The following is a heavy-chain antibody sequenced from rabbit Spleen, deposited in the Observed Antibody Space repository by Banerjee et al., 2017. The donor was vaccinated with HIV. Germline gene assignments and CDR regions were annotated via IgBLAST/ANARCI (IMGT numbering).Heavy chain of an antibody. CDR3: ARKYAGDHYYGAFDP. J-gene: IGHJ2*01. D-gene: IGHD4-2*01. CDR1: GFSFSSSYY. CDR2: IAGSSSGFT. V-gene: IGHV1S40*01. Sequence: QSLEESGGDLVKPEGSLTLSCSASGFSFSSSYYMCWVRQAPGKGLEWISYIAGSSSGFTYSATWAKGRYTFSKTSSTTVTLEMTSLTVADTATYFCARKYAGDHYYGAFDPWGQGTLVTVS.